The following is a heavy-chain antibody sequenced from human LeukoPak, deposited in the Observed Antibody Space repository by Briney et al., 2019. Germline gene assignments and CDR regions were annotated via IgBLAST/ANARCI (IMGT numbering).Heavy chain of an antibody. Sequence: SETLSLTCTVSGGSISSYYWSWIRQPPGKGLEWIGYFYYSGSTSYNPSLKSRVTISVDTSKNQFPLKLTSVTAADTAVYYCARQTGTVTTPFDYWGQRTLVTVSS. J-gene: IGHJ4*02. D-gene: IGHD4-17*01. CDR3: ARQTGTVTTPFDY. V-gene: IGHV4-59*08. CDR2: FYYSGST. CDR1: GGSISSYY.